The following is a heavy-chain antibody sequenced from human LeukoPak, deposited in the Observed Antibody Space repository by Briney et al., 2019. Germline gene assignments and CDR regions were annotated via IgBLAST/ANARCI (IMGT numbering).Heavy chain of an antibody. V-gene: IGHV4-4*02. J-gene: IGHJ6*02. CDR1: GGSIKTQNW. Sequence: SGTLSLTCAVSGGSIKTQNWWSWVRQPPGKRLEWIGEIFHSGDTNYNPSLKTRVTMSVDTSKNRFSLKLSSVTAADTAVYYCARSPGRRWDTVTYYYGMDVWGQGTTVTVSS. D-gene: IGHD4-17*01. CDR2: IFHSGDT. CDR3: ARSPGRRWDTVTYYYGMDV.